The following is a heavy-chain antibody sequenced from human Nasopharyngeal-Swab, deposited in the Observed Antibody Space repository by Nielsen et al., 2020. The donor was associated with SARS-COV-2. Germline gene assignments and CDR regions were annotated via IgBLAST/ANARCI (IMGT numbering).Heavy chain of an antibody. J-gene: IGHJ4*02. Sequence: ASVKVSCRASGYHFPNYGINWVRQAPGQGLEWMGWISTNNGATNYAQKLQGRVTMTTDTSTSTAYMDLRSLRSDDTAVYYCARDSMTSGYAADFWGQGTLVTVSS. CDR1: GYHFPNYG. V-gene: IGHV1-18*04. D-gene: IGHD3-9*01. CDR2: ISTNNGAT. CDR3: ARDSMTSGYAADF.